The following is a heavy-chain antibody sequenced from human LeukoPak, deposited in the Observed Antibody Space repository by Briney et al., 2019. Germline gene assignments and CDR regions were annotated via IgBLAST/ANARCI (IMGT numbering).Heavy chain of an antibody. CDR3: ARVGYYDSSGYYLFDY. J-gene: IGHJ4*02. CDR1: GGSISSYY. CDR2: IYYSGST. V-gene: IGHV4-59*01. Sequence: PSETLSLTCTVSGGSISSYYWSWIRQPPGKRLEWIGYIYYSGSTNYNPSLKSRVTISVDTSKNQFSLKLSSVTAADTAVYYCARVGYYDSSGYYLFDYWGQGTLVTVSS. D-gene: IGHD3-22*01.